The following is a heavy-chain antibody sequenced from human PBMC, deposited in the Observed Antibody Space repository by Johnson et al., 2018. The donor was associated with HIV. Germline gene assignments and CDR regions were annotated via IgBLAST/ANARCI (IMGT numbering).Heavy chain of an antibody. CDR2: IYSGGST. CDR3: ARVEDGSGSYYPDAFDI. J-gene: IGHJ3*02. V-gene: IGHV3-53*01. CDR1: GFTVSSNY. D-gene: IGHD3-10*01. Sequence: VQLVESGGGLIQPEGSLRLSCAASGFTVSSNYMSWVRQAPGKGLEWVSVIYSGGSTYYADSVKGRFTISRDNSKNTLYLQMNSLRAEDTAVYYCARVEDGSGSYYPDAFDIWGQGTMVTVSS.